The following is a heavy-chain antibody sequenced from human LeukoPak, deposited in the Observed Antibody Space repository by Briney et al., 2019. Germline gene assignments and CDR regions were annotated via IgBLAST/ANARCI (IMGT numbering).Heavy chain of an antibody. J-gene: IGHJ5*01. D-gene: IGHD6-13*01. CDR3: AIVCRVAYSSSWCLSS. Sequence: GASVKVSCKASGYTFTGYYMHWVRQPPGQGLEWMGRINPNSGGTNYAQKVQGRVTMTRDTPISTAYMDLSRRRDDDTAVYYCAIVCRVAYSSSWCLSSSGPGTPVTAS. CDR1: GYTFTGYY. V-gene: IGHV1-2*06. CDR2: INPNSGGT.